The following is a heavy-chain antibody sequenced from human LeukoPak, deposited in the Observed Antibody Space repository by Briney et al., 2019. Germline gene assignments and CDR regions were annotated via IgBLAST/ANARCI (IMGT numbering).Heavy chain of an antibody. CDR1: GYTFTSYY. CDR2: TNPSGGST. V-gene: IGHV1-46*01. Sequence: ASVKVSCKASGYTFTSYYMHWVRQAPGQGLEWMGITNPSGGSTSYAQKFQGRVTMTRDTSTSTVCMELSSLRSEDTAVYYCARSGHYYYYGMDVWGQGTTVTVSS. CDR3: ARSGHYYYYGMDV. D-gene: IGHD6-25*01. J-gene: IGHJ6*02.